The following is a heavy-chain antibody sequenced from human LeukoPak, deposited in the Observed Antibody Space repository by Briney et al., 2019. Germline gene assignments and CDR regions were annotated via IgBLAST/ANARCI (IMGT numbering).Heavy chain of an antibody. J-gene: IGHJ4*02. CDR1: GGTFSSYA. V-gene: IGHV1-69*13. D-gene: IGHD6-19*01. Sequence: ASVKVSCKASGGTFSSYAISWVRQAPGQGLEWMGGIIPIFGTANYAQKFQGRVTITADESTSTAYMELSSLRSEDTAVYYCARDLASSGWTYYFDHWGQGTLVTVSS. CDR3: ARDLASSGWTYYFDH. CDR2: IIPIFGTA.